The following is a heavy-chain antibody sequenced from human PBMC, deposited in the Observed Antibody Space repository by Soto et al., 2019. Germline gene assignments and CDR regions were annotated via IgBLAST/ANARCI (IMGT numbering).Heavy chain of an antibody. J-gene: IGHJ4*02. V-gene: IGHV1-46*01. CDR1: GYTFTSYY. CDR2: INPSGGST. D-gene: IGHD1-7*01. Sequence: ASVKVSCKASGYTFTSYYMHWVRQAPGQGLEWMGIINPSGGSTRYAQKFQGRVTMTRDTSTSTVYMELNSLRPDDTAMYYCARDGVSSTEYTWNYGTYFDYWGQGALVTVSS. CDR3: ARDGVSSTEYTWNYGTYFDY.